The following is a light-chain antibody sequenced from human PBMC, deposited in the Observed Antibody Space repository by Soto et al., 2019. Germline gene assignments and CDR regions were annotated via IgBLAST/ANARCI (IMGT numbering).Light chain of an antibody. CDR3: QQAKSFPLT. CDR2: TAS. V-gene: IGKV1-12*01. CDR1: QGISSW. J-gene: IGKJ4*02. Sequence: DIQMTQSPSSVSASVGDRVTITCRASQGISSWLAWYQQKPGKAPKLLIYTASSLQSGVPSRFRGSGSGTEFTLTISSLQTQDFAICSCQQAKSFPLTFGGGTKVEIK.